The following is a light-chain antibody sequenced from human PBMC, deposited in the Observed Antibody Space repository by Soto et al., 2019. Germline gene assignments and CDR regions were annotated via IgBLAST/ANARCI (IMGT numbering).Light chain of an antibody. CDR3: AAWDESLNVWV. V-gene: IGLV1-44*01. J-gene: IGLJ3*02. CDR2: SNN. Sequence: QSVLTQPPSASGTPGQRVTISCSGSSSNIGSNTVNWYQQLPGTAPKLLIYSNNQRPSGVPDRFSGSKSGTSASLAISGLQSEDEADYYCAAWDESLNVWVFGGGTKVTVL. CDR1: SSNIGSNT.